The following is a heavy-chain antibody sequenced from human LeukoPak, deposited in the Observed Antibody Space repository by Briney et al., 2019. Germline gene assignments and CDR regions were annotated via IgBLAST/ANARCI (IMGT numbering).Heavy chain of an antibody. CDR3: AREVAARSRAFDI. J-gene: IGHJ3*02. CDR2: IIPIFGTA. Sequence: GASVKVSCKASGGTFSSYAISWVRQAPGQGLEWMGGIIPIFGTANYAQKFQGRVTITTDESTSTAYMELSSLRSEDTAVYYCAREVAARSRAFDIWGQGTIDTVSS. V-gene: IGHV1-69*05. D-gene: IGHD6-6*01. CDR1: GGTFSSYA.